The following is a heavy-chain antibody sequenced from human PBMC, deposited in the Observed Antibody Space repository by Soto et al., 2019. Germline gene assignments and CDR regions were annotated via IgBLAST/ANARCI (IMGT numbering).Heavy chain of an antibody. CDR1: GFTFSSYV. V-gene: IGHV3-23*01. CDR2: ISGSGSNT. Sequence: EVQLLESGGGLVQPGGSLRLSCAASGFTFSSYVINWVRQAPGKGLEWVSGISGSGSNTYYADSVKGRFTISRDNSNDTLYLQMNGLRAEDTAVYYCAHPYYSGSSYYGIDVWGRGTTVTVSS. J-gene: IGHJ6*02. CDR3: AHPYYSGSSYYGIDV. D-gene: IGHD3-10*01.